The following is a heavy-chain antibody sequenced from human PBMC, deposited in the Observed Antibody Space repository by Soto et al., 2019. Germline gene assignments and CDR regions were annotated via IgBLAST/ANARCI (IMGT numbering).Heavy chain of an antibody. J-gene: IGHJ6*02. D-gene: IGHD6-19*01. V-gene: IGHV1-18*04. CDR2: ISPYTGNT. Sequence: GASVKVSCKASGYTFTSYGINWVRQAPGQGLEWMGWISPYTGNTNYAQEFQGRVTMTADTSTSTAYMELRRLRSDDTAVYYCAREKGKAVTGTYYYYGMDVWGQGTTVTVSS. CDR3: AREKGKAVTGTYYYYGMDV. CDR1: GYTFTSYG.